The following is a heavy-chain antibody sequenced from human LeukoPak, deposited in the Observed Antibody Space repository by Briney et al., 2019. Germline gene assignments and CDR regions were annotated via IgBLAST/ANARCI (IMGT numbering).Heavy chain of an antibody. J-gene: IGHJ4*02. CDR1: GGSFSGYY. V-gene: IGHV4-34*01. D-gene: IGHD3-16*02. CDR3: ASYIMITFGGVIVKEVFDY. CDR2: INHSGST. Sequence: SETLSLTCAVYGGSFSGYYWSWIRQPPGKGLEWMGEINHSGSTNYNPSLKSRVTISVDTSKNQFSLKLSSVTAADTAVYYCASYIMITFGGVIVKEVFDYWGQGTLVTVSS.